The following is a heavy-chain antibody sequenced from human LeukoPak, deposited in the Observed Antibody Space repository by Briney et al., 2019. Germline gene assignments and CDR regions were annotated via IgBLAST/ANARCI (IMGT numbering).Heavy chain of an antibody. V-gene: IGHV4-34*01. D-gene: IGHD1-26*01. CDR2: INHSGST. J-gene: IGHJ4*02. Sequence: PSETLSLTCAVYGGSFSGYYWSWIRQPPGKGLEWIGEINHSGSTNYNPSLKSRVTISVDTSKNQFSLKLSSVTAADTAVYYCAREDRYSGSAAVDYWGQGTLVTVSS. CDR3: AREDRYSGSAAVDY. CDR1: GGSFSGYY.